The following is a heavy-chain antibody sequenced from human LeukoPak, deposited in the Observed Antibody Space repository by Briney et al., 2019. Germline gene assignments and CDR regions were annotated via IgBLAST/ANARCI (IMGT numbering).Heavy chain of an antibody. V-gene: IGHV3-23*01. CDR2: INGSGADT. J-gene: IGHJ4*02. CDR3: AKERRRSPTYYFDY. Sequence: GGSLRLSCAASGFTFKNYAMSWVRQAPGKGLEWVSAINGSGADTYYADSVKGRFIISRDNSKNTLYLQMNSRRAEDTAIYCCAKERRRSPTYYFDYWGERTLVTVSS. CDR1: GFTFKNYA.